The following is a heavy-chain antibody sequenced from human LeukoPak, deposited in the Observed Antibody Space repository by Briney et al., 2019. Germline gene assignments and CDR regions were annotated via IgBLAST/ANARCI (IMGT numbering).Heavy chain of an antibody. CDR3: ARDYGGSSPFDY. CDR1: GFTFSNYE. Sequence: GGSLRLSCAASGFTFSNYEMRWVRQAPGKGLEWVSYISSSGSDIYYADSVRGRFTISRDNAKNSLYLHMNSLRAEDTAVYYCARDYGGSSPFDYWGQGTLVTVSS. D-gene: IGHD4-23*01. V-gene: IGHV3-48*03. CDR2: ISSSGSDI. J-gene: IGHJ4*02.